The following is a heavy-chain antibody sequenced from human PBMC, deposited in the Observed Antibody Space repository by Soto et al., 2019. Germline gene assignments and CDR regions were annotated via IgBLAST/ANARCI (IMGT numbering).Heavy chain of an antibody. Sequence: ASVKVSCKASGGTFGSYAISWVRQAPGQGLEWMGGIIPIFGTANYAQKFQGRVTITADKSTSTAYMELSSLRSEDTAVYYCARDQGATTGFDYWGQGTLVTVSS. J-gene: IGHJ4*02. D-gene: IGHD1-26*01. CDR3: ARDQGATTGFDY. CDR2: IIPIFGTA. V-gene: IGHV1-69*06. CDR1: GGTFGSYA.